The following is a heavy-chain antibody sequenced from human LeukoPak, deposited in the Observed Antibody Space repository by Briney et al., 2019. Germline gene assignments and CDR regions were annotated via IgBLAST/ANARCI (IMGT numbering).Heavy chain of an antibody. Sequence: ASVKLSCKASGYTFSVYYIHWVRQAPGQGLEWMGWMNPNSGNTGYAQKFQGRVTMTRNTSISTAYMELSSLRSEDTAVYYCARARPLDVWGKGTTVTISS. J-gene: IGHJ6*04. CDR1: GYTFSVYY. CDR3: ARARPLDV. CDR2: MNPNSGNT. V-gene: IGHV1-8*02.